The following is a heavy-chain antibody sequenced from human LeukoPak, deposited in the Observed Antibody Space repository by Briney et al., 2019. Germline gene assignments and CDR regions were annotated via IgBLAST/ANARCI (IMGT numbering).Heavy chain of an antibody. J-gene: IGHJ4*02. V-gene: IGHV1-69*13. Sequence: SVKVSCKASGGTFSKYTISWVRQRPGQGLEWMGGIIPIFGTANYAQKFQGRVTITADESTSTAYMELSSLRSEDTAVYYCARYDFWSGYLTYWGQGTLVTVSS. D-gene: IGHD3-3*01. CDR2: IIPIFGTA. CDR1: GGTFSKYT. CDR3: ARYDFWSGYLTY.